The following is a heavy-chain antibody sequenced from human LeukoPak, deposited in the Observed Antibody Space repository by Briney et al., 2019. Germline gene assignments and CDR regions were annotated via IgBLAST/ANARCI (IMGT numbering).Heavy chain of an antibody. D-gene: IGHD3-22*01. V-gene: IGHV4-4*07. CDR1: GCSISSYN. J-gene: IGHJ5*02. CDR2: IYTSGST. CDR3: GRGRYYDRSGFNWFDP. Sequence: PSETLSLTCTVSGCSISSYNWSWIRQPAGKGLEWIGRIYTSGSTNYNPSLKSRVTMSFDTSNKQSFLKLSHVTCADTTVFYCGRGRYYDRSGFNWFDPWGQGTLVTVSS.